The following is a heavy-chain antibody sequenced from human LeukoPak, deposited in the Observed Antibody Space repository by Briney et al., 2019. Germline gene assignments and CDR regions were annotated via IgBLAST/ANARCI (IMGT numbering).Heavy chain of an antibody. CDR1: GYTFTGYY. V-gene: IGHV1-2*02. D-gene: IGHD6-6*01. CDR3: AREYSSSSSLRIDP. CDR2: INPNSGGT. Sequence: GASVKVSCKASGYTFTGYYMHWVRQAPGQGLEWMGWINPNSGGTNYAQKFQGRVTMTRDTSISTAYMELSRLRSDDTAVYYCAREYSSSSSLRIDPWGQGTLVTVSS. J-gene: IGHJ5*02.